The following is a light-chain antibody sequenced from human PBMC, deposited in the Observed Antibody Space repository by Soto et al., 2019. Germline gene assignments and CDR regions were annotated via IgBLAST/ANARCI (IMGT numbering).Light chain of an antibody. J-gene: IGKJ3*01. V-gene: IGKV3-20*01. CDR2: GAS. CDR1: QSISSSY. CDR3: QQYSSSPPEFT. Sequence: EIVLTQSPGTLSLSPGERATLSCRASQSISSSYLAWYQQRPGQAPRLLIFGASYRATGIPDRFSGSGSGTDFTHTISRLEPEDFAVYYCQQYSSSPPEFTFGPGTRVDSK.